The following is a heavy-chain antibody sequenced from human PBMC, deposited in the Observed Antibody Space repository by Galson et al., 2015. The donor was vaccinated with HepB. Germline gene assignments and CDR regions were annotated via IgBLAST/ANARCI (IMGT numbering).Heavy chain of an antibody. V-gene: IGHV3-23*01. CDR2: ISGSGGNT. CDR3: AKARSGSYYNFDH. D-gene: IGHD3-10*01. CDR1: GFTFSSYA. Sequence: SLRLSCAASGFTFSSYAMSWVRQAPGKGLEWVSTISGSGGNTYYADSVKGRFTISRDSSTNTLYLQTSSLRAEDTAVYYCAKARSGSYYNFDHWGQGTLVTVSS. J-gene: IGHJ4*02.